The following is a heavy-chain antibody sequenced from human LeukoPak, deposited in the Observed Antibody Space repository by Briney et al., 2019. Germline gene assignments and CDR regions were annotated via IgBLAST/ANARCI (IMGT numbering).Heavy chain of an antibody. CDR2: IYYSGST. D-gene: IGHD5-18*01. V-gene: IGHV4-59*01. J-gene: IGHJ3*02. CDR3: ARDIPGYSYGSAFDI. Sequence: SETLSLTCTVFGRSISSYYWSWIRQPPGKGLEWIGYIYYSGSTNYNPSLKSRVTISVDTSKNQFSLKLSSVTAADTAVYYCARDIPGYSYGSAFDIWGQGTMVTVSS. CDR1: GRSISSYY.